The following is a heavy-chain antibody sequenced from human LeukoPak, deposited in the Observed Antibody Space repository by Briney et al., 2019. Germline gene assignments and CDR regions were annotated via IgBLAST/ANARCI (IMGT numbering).Heavy chain of an antibody. D-gene: IGHD3-10*01. V-gene: IGHV4-59*08. J-gene: IGHJ4*02. Sequence: PSETLSLTCTVSGGSISSYYWSWIRQPPGKGLEWIGYIYYSGSTNYNPSLKSRVTISVDTSKNQFSLKLSSVTAADTAVYYCARSFYYGSGSYYQPPWYWGQGTLVTVSS. CDR3: ARSFYYGSGSYYQPPWY. CDR1: GGSISSYY. CDR2: IYYSGST.